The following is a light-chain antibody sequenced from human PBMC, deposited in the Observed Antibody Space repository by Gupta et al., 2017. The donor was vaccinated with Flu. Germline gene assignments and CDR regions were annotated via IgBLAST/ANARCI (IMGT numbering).Light chain of an antibody. CDR1: NSCIVAQYD. V-gene: IGLV1-40*01. Sequence: QSVLTQPPLVSWAPGQRVTISCTGSNSCIVAQYDVHWFQQMPGPAPNLLIYDNSIRPSGVPDRFSGSKSGASASLAITGLQAEDDADYYCQSYDSRLSAWVFGTGTRFTIL. J-gene: IGLJ1*01. CDR2: DNS. CDR3: QSYDSRLSAWV.